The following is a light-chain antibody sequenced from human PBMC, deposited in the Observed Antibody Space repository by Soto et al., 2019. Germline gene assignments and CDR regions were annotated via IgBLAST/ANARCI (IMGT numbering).Light chain of an antibody. J-gene: IGKJ5*01. V-gene: IGKV1-6*01. CDR1: QGIRND. CDR3: LQDYNYPLT. CDR2: AAS. Sequence: ATQMTQSPSSLSASVGDRVTITCRASQGIRNDLGWYQQKLGKAPKLLIYAASILQSGVPSRFSGSGSGPDFTLTISSLQPEDFATYYCLQDYNYPLTFGQGTRLEI.